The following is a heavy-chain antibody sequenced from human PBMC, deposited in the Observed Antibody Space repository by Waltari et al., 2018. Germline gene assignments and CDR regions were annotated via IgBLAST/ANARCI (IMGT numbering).Heavy chain of an antibody. J-gene: IGHJ6*02. CDR1: GDSINTYY. Sequence: QVQLQESGPGLVKPSETLCLTCTVAGDSINTYYWSWTLQPAGRGLEWIGRISTSGNTNYNPPLTSRVTMSLDTSKHQFSLRLCSVTAADPAVYHCAGDRYYYFGMAVWGQGTTVTVSS. CDR3: AGDRYYYFGMAV. CDR2: ISTSGNT. V-gene: IGHV4-4*07.